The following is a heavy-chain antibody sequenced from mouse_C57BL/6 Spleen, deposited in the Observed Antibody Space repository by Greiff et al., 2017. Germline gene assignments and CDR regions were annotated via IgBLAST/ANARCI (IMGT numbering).Heavy chain of an antibody. CDR1: GFSLTSYG. Sequence: VKLMESGPGLVQPSQSLSITCTVSGFSLTSYGVHWVRQSPGKGLEWLGVIWSGGSTDYNAAFISRLSISKDNSKSQVFFKMNSLQADDTAIYYCARKDDYDWFAYWGQGTLVTVSA. V-gene: IGHV2-2*01. CDR3: ARKDDYDWFAY. J-gene: IGHJ3*01. CDR2: IWSGGST. D-gene: IGHD2-4*01.